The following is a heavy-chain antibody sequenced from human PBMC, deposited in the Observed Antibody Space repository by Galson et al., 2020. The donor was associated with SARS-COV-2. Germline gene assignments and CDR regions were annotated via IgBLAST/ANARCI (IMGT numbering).Heavy chain of an antibody. CDR2: IYYSGST. D-gene: IGHD6-19*01. Sequence: SETLSLTRTVSRRSISSRSHYSGWNRQPPGKGLEWIGSIYYSGSTYYNPSLKSRVTISVDTSKNQFSLKLSSVTAADTAVYYCASSSQWLKRGYYFDYGGQGTLVTVSS. V-gene: IGHV4-39*01. J-gene: IGHJ4*02. CDR1: RRSISSRSHY. CDR3: ASSSQWLKRGYYFDY.